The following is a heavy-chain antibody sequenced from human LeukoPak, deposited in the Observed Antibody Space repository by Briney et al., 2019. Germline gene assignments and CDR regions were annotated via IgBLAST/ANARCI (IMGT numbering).Heavy chain of an antibody. Sequence: ASVKVSCKASGYTFTSYGISWVRQAPGQGLEWMGWISAYNGNTNYAQKLQGRVTMTTDTSTSTAYMELRSLRSDDTAVYYCAKTGYSSSWTPPPRGYYYYMDVWGKGTTVTVSS. D-gene: IGHD6-13*01. CDR2: ISAYNGNT. CDR3: AKTGYSSSWTPPPRGYYYYMDV. V-gene: IGHV1-18*01. J-gene: IGHJ6*03. CDR1: GYTFTSYG.